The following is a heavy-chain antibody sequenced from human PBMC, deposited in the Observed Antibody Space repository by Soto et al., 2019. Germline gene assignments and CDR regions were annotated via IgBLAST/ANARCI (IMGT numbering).Heavy chain of an antibody. D-gene: IGHD6-13*01. Sequence: EVQLVESGGGLVQPSRSLRLSCAASGFTFDDYAMHWVRQAPGQGLEWVSGISWNSGSIGYADAVKGRFPISRDNAKHSLYLHMNIPRAEDTALYYCAKEQLGYPLGYWGQGTLVTVFS. V-gene: IGHV3-9*01. CDR3: AKEQLGYPLGY. J-gene: IGHJ4*02. CDR2: ISWNSGSI. CDR1: GFTFDDYA.